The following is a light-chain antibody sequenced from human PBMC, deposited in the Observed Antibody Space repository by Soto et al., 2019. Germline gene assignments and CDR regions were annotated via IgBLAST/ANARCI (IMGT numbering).Light chain of an antibody. Sequence: DIQMTQSPSTLSASVWDTVTITCRASQRMSGWLAWHQQKPGKAPTLLIFAESNLRGGVPSRFSGSGSGTDFTLTISSLQPEDFATYFCQQSSSTPWTFGQGTKVDNK. CDR1: QRMSGW. V-gene: IGKV1-39*01. J-gene: IGKJ1*01. CDR3: QQSSSTPWT. CDR2: AES.